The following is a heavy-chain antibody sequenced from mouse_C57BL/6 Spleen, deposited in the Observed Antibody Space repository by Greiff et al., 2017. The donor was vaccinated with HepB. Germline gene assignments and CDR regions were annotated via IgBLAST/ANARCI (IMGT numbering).Heavy chain of an antibody. CDR1: GYSFTGYY. CDR2: INPSTGGT. D-gene: IGHD2-1*01. Sequence: EVHLVESGPELVKPGASVKISCKASGYSFTGYYMNWVKQSPEKSLEWIGEINPSTGGTTYNQTFKAKATLTVDKSSSTAYMQLKSLTSEDSAVYYCARGGNPYYYAMDYWGQGTSVTVSS. J-gene: IGHJ4*01. V-gene: IGHV1-42*01. CDR3: ARGGNPYYYAMDY.